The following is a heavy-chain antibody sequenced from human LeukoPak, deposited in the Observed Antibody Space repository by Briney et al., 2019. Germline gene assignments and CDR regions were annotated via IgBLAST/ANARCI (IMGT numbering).Heavy chain of an antibody. Sequence: GASVKVSCKASGYTFTGYYMHWVRQAPGQGLEWVGWINPNSGGTNYAQKFQGRVTMTRDTSISTAYMELSSLRSEDTAVYYCARGGGYSYGMEIDYWGQGTLVTVSS. V-gene: IGHV1-2*02. CDR3: ARGGGYSYGMEIDY. D-gene: IGHD5-18*01. CDR2: INPNSGGT. J-gene: IGHJ4*02. CDR1: GYTFTGYY.